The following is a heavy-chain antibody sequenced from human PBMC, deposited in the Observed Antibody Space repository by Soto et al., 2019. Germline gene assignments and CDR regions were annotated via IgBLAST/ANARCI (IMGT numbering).Heavy chain of an antibody. J-gene: IGHJ3*02. CDR2: INHSGST. V-gene: IGHV4-34*01. CDR1: GGSFSGFY. D-gene: IGHD2-15*01. Sequence: QVQLQQWGAGLLKPSETLSRTCAVYGGSFSGFYWSWIRQPPGKGLEWIGEINHSGSTSYSPSLKSRVTMSVDTSKNQFSLKLSSVTAADTAVYYCAGRYCSGGNCYLGAFDIWGQGTMVTVSS. CDR3: AGRYCSGGNCYLGAFDI.